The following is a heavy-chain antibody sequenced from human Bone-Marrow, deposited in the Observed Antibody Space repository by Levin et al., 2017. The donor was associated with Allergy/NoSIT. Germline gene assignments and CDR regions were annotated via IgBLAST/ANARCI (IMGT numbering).Heavy chain of an antibody. J-gene: IGHJ6*02. CDR3: ARDGGYYYGMDV. CDR2: IYYSGST. V-gene: IGHV4-30-4*01. D-gene: IGHD2-15*01. Sequence: PSETLSLTCTVSGGSISSGDYYWSWIRQPPGKGLEWIGYIYYSGSTYYNPSLKSRVTISVDTSKNQFSLKLSSVTAADTAVYYCARDGGYYYGMDVWGQGTTVTVSS. CDR1: GGSISSGDYY.